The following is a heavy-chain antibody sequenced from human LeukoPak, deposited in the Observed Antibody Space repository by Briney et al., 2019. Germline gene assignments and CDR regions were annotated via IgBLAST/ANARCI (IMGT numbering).Heavy chain of an antibody. J-gene: IGHJ4*02. CDR1: GGSISSGSYY. V-gene: IGHV4-61*02. Sequence: SETLSLTCTVSGGSISSGSYYWSWIRQPAGKGLEGIGRIYTSGSTNYNPSLKSRVTISVDTSKNQFSLKLSSVPAADTAVYYCARDGGYSSSSLGHFDYWGQGTLVTVSS. CDR2: IYTSGST. CDR3: ARDGGYSSSSLGHFDY. D-gene: IGHD6-6*01.